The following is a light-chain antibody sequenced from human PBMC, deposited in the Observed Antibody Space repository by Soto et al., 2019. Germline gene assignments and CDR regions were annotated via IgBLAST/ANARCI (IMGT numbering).Light chain of an antibody. J-gene: IGLJ2*01. V-gene: IGLV2-14*01. CDR3: SSFTTTTTRGVA. CDR2: EVT. CDR1: RSDVGGYNY. Sequence: QSALTQPPSVSGSPGQSITISCTGTRSDVGGYNYVSWYQQHPGKAPTLIIYEVTNRPSGVSHRFSGSKSVNTTSLTISGLQAEDEADYYCSSFTTTTTRGVAFGRGTQLTVL.